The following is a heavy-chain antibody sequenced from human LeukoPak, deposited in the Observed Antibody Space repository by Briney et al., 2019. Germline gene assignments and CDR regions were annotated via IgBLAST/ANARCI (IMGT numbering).Heavy chain of an antibody. CDR1: GFTFSSYW. CDR2: IKQDGSEK. J-gene: IGHJ4*02. V-gene: IGHV3-7*01. CDR3: ARGRGLRASLYYFDY. D-gene: IGHD4-17*01. Sequence: GGSLRLSCAASGFTFSSYWMSWVRQAPGKGLEWVANIKQDGSEKYYVDSVKGRFTISRDNAKNSLYLQMNSLRAEGTAVYYCARGRGLRASLYYFDYWGQGTLVTVSS.